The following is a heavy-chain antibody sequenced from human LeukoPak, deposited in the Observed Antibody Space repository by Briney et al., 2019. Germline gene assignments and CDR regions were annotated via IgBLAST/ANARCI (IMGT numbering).Heavy chain of an antibody. Sequence: PSQTLSLTCTVSGGSISSGGYYWGWIRQPPGKGLEWIGSIYYSGSTYYNPSLKSRVTISVDTSKNQFSLKLSSVTAADTAVYYCARRSPTSYYGFNDYFDYWGQGTLVTVSS. V-gene: IGHV4-39*01. CDR3: ARRSPTSYYGFNDYFDY. D-gene: IGHD1-26*01. J-gene: IGHJ4*02. CDR2: IYYSGST. CDR1: GGSISSGGYY.